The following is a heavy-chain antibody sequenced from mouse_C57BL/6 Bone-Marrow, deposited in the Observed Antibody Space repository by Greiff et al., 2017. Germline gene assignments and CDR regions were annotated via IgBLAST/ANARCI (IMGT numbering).Heavy chain of an antibody. V-gene: IGHV1-50*01. Sequence: QVQLQQPGAELVKPGASVKLSCKASGYTFTSYWMQWVKQRPGQGLEWIGEIDPSDSYTNYNQKFKGKATLTVDTSSSTAYMQLSSLTSADSAVYYCVRGGVITVVGGDYCDYSGEDATLTESS. D-gene: IGHD1-1*01. J-gene: IGHJ2*01. CDR1: GYTFTSYW. CDR2: IDPSDSYT. CDR3: VRGGVITVVGGDYCDY.